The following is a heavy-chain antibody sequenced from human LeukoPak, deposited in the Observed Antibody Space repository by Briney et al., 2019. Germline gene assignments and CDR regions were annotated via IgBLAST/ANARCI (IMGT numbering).Heavy chain of an antibody. CDR3: AKVYSSGWYWFGAFDI. CDR1: GFTFSSYA. J-gene: IGHJ3*02. D-gene: IGHD6-19*01. V-gene: IGHV3-30*04. Sequence: GGSLRLSCAASGFTFSSYAMHWVRQAPGKGLEWVAVISYDGSNKYYADSVKGRFTISRDNSKNTLYLQMNSLRAEDTAVYYCAKVYSSGWYWFGAFDIWGQGTMVTVSS. CDR2: ISYDGSNK.